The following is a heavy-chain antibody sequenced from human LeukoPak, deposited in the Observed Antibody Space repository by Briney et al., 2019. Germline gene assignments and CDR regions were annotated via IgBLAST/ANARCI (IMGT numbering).Heavy chain of an antibody. Sequence: GASVKVSCKTSEYTFTKYLIHWVRQAPGQGLEWMGTINPQGDITNYAQRFQGRITLTEDTSTSTVYMELSSLTSEDTAVYYCARPSYCVADNCGYWLDPWGPGTLVTVSS. J-gene: IGHJ5*02. CDR2: INPQGDIT. CDR1: EYTFTKYL. D-gene: IGHD2-21*01. CDR3: ARPSYCVADNCGYWLDP. V-gene: IGHV1-46*01.